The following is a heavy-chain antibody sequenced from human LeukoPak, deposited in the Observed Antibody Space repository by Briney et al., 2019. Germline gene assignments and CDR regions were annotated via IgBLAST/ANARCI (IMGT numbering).Heavy chain of an antibody. CDR3: ARETYSNILTGTDY. CDR1: GGTFSSYA. J-gene: IGHJ4*02. CDR2: IIPIFGTA. D-gene: IGHD3-9*01. Sequence: SVKVSCKASGGTFSSYAISWVRQAPGQGLEWMGGIIPIFGTANYAQKFQGRLTLTIDTSTSTAYMELRSLTSDDTAVYYCARETYSNILTGTDYWGPGTLVTVSS. V-gene: IGHV1-69*05.